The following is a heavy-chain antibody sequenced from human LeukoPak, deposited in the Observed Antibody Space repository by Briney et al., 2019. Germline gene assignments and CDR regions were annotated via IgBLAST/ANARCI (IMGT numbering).Heavy chain of an antibody. CDR1: GFTFSDYY. V-gene: IGHV3-11*01. Sequence: AGGSLRLSCTASGFTFSDYYMTYIRQTPGKGLEWLSYISSTGASMYYADSVKGRFTISRDNGKNSLSLQMNSLRAEDTAVYYCARVLSSGYSPFDYWGQGILVTVSS. J-gene: IGHJ4*02. CDR2: ISSTGASM. D-gene: IGHD3-22*01. CDR3: ARVLSSGYSPFDY.